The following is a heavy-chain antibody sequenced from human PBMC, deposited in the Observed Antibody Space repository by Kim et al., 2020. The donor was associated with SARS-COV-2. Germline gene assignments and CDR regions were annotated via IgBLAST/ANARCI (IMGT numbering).Heavy chain of an antibody. D-gene: IGHD3-9*01. CDR1: GFTFSRYG. Sequence: GGSLRLSCAASGFTFSRYGFHWVRQAPGKGLEGVAFIWNDGSNENYADSVKGRFTISRDNSKNMLYLQMDSLRAEDTAVYYCAKGWGRDCDWLDYWGQGTLVTVSS. V-gene: IGHV3-30*02. CDR3: AKGWGRDCDWLDY. J-gene: IGHJ4*02. CDR2: IWNDGSNE.